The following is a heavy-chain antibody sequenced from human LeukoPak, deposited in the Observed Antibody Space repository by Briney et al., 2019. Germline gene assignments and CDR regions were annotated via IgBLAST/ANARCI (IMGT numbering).Heavy chain of an antibody. CDR3: ARGKTSQNIVTRKTYNWFDP. D-gene: IGHD2/OR15-2a*01. Sequence: ASVKVSCKASGYTFTNYGISWVRQAPGQGLEWMGWMSALNGNTNYQHKFQGRVTMTTDTSKNTAYMELRSLRAEDTAVYYCARGKTSQNIVTRKTYNWFDPWGQGTLVTVSS. J-gene: IGHJ5*02. CDR1: GYTFTNYG. CDR2: MSALNGNT. V-gene: IGHV1-18*01.